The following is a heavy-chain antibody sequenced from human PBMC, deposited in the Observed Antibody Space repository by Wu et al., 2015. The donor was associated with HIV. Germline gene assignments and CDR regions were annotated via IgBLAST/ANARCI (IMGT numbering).Heavy chain of an antibody. CDR2: ILPTFGTA. D-gene: IGHD3-3*01. V-gene: IGHV1-69*14. J-gene: IGHJ4*02. CDR3: ARLEWSVSPQGGY. Sequence: VQLVQSGAEVKKPGSSVKVSCQASGGTFSTYGFNWVRQAPGQGLEWMGGILPTFGTADYAQKFRDRVTITADISTSTTYMELSSLRSEDTAVYYCARLEWSVSPQGGYWGQGTLVIVSS. CDR1: GGTFSTYG.